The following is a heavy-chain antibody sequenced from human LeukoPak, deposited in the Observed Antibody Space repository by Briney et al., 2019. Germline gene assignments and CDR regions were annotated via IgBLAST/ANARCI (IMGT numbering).Heavy chain of an antibody. J-gene: IGHJ4*02. CDR1: GFTFSRYW. Sequence: GGSLRLSCAASGFTFSRYWMHWVRQAPGKGLVWVSRINTDGSTTSYADSVRGRFTISRDNAENTVYLQMNSLGAEDTAVYYCAREGPIVATMGETLRFDYWGQGTLVTVSS. V-gene: IGHV3-74*01. D-gene: IGHD5-12*01. CDR2: INTDGSTT. CDR3: AREGPIVATMGETLRFDY.